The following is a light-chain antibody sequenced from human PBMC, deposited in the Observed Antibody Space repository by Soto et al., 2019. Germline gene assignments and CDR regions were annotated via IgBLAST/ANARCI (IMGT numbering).Light chain of an antibody. V-gene: IGKV3-15*01. CDR1: QSVGST. J-gene: IGKJ3*01. Sequence: EIVMTQSPATPSVSPGERATLSCRASQSVGSTFAWYQQIPGQAPRLLIYGASTRATGIPARFSASGSGTEFTLTISSLQSEDFAVYYCQQYDNWLGTFGPGTKVDIK. CDR3: QQYDNWLGT. CDR2: GAS.